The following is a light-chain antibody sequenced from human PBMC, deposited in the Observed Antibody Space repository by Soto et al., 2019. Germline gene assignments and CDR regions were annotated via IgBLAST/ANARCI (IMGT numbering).Light chain of an antibody. V-gene: IGKV1-5*01. CDR2: DGS. Sequence: DIQMTQSPSTLSASVGDTVTITCRAGQSVRSWLAWYQQQIGGVPKLLNYDGSTLESGFQSRFSGGGTGSEFSLTISRLQPDDFATYYCQQYSDYSTFGQGTRLEIK. CDR3: QQYSDYST. J-gene: IGKJ1*01. CDR1: QSVRSW.